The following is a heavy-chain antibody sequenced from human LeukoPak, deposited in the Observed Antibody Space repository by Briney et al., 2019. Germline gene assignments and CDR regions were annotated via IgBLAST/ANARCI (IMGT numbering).Heavy chain of an antibody. D-gene: IGHD3-22*01. Sequence: ASVKVSCKVSGYTLTELSMHWVRQAPGKGLEWMGGFDPEDGETIYAQKFQGRVTMTEDTSTDTAYMELSSLRSEDTAVYYCARRGRGGYYDSSGIDYWGQGTLVTVSS. J-gene: IGHJ4*02. CDR3: ARRGRGGYYDSSGIDY. V-gene: IGHV1-24*01. CDR1: GYTLTELS. CDR2: FDPEDGET.